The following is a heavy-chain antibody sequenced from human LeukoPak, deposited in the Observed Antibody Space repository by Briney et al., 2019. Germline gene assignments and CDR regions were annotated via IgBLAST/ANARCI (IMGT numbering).Heavy chain of an antibody. CDR3: ASNRRIVGATGRFDY. D-gene: IGHD1-26*01. CDR2: IIPIFGTA. CDR1: GGTFSSYA. J-gene: IGHJ4*02. Sequence: GASVKVSCKASGGTFSSYAISWVRQAPGQGLEWMGGIIPIFGTANYAQKFQGRVTITADESTSTAYMELSSLRSEDTAVYYCASNRRIVGATGRFDYWGQGTLVTVSS. V-gene: IGHV1-69*13.